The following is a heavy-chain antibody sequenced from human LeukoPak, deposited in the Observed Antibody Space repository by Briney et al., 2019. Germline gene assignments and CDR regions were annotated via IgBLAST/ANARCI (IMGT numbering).Heavy chain of an antibody. CDR1: GFIFSTYN. V-gene: IGHV3-7*01. CDR3: VGDPGDY. J-gene: IGHJ4*02. CDR2: IKHDGTEK. Sequence: GGSLRLSCAASGFIFSTYNMNWVRQAPGKGLEWVAHIKHDGTEKNYVDSVKGRFTISRDNAKNSLYLQMNTLRAEDTAVYYCVGDPGDYWGQGTLVTVSS.